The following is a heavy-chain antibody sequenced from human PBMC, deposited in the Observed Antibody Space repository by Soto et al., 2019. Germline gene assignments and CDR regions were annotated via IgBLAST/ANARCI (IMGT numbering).Heavy chain of an antibody. D-gene: IGHD3-16*01. V-gene: IGHV3-7*04. CDR1: GLTLSASW. Sequence: EVQLVESGGGLVQPGGSLRLTCAGSGLTLSASWMSWVRQAPGKGLEWVANINRDGSDKYYVDSVKGRFTISRDNAKKLLFLEMNSLGGEDTGVFYCGRGGGNFDYWGQGTLVTVSS. CDR3: GRGGGNFDY. J-gene: IGHJ4*02. CDR2: INRDGSDK.